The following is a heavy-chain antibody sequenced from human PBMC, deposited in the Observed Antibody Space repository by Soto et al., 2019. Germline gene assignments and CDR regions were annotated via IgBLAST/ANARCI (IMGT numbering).Heavy chain of an antibody. CDR1: GFTFSDHY. Sequence: EVPLVESGGGLVQPGGSLRLSCAASGFTFSDHYMDWVRQVPGKGLEWVGRSRNKANSYTTAYAASVKGRFIISRDDSKNSLYLQMNSLKTEDTAVYYCAPLTGVWGQGTLVTVSS. CDR2: SRNKANSYTT. V-gene: IGHV3-72*01. J-gene: IGHJ1*01. D-gene: IGHD2-8*01. CDR3: APLTGV.